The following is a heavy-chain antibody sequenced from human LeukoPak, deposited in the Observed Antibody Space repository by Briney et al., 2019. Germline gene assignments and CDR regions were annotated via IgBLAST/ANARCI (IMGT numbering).Heavy chain of an antibody. J-gene: IGHJ4*02. Sequence: GGSLRLSCAASGFTFSSYAMSWVRQAPGKGLEWVSDIGGSGGSTYYADSVKGRFTISRDNSKNTLYLQMNSLRAEDTAVYYCAKVFEKDYGLVDYWGQGTLVTVSS. CDR2: IGGSGGST. CDR1: GFTFSSYA. CDR3: AKVFEKDYGLVDY. V-gene: IGHV3-23*01. D-gene: IGHD4/OR15-4a*01.